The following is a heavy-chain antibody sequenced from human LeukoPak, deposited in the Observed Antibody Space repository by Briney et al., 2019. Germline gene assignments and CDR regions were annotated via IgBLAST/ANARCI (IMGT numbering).Heavy chain of an antibody. V-gene: IGHV3-7*01. CDR2: IKQDGSVK. CDR1: GFTFSNYW. D-gene: IGHD2-2*01. CDR3: ARGRRDNQYQLFDY. J-gene: IGHJ4*02. Sequence: GGSLRLSCAVSGFTFSNYWMSWVRQAPGKGLEWVANIKQDGSVKYYVDSVKGRFTISRDNAKNSLYLQMSSLRDEDTAVYYCARGRRDNQYQLFDYWGQGTLVTVSS.